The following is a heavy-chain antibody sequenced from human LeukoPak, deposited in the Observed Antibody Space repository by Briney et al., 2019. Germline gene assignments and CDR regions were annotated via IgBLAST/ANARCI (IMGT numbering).Heavy chain of an antibody. V-gene: IGHV3-7*03. Sequence: PGGSLRLSCAVSGLTFSTYWMSWVRQAPGQGLEWVANVKHDGSEKYYVDSVKGRFTISRDNAKNSLSLQMNSLRDEDTAVYYCARGGGLDVWGQGATVTVSS. CDR3: ARGGGLDV. D-gene: IGHD3-16*01. CDR2: VKHDGSEK. CDR1: GLTFSTYW. J-gene: IGHJ6*02.